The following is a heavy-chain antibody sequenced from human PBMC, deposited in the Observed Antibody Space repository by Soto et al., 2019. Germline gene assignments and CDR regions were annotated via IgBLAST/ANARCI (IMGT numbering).Heavy chain of an antibody. J-gene: IGHJ3*02. Sequence: LPLTCAVYGGSFSGYYWSWIRQPPGKGLEWIGEINHSGSTNYNPSLKSRVTISVDTSKNQFSLKLSSVTAADTAVYYCARGSLVGVAAAFAFDIWGQGTMVTVSS. D-gene: IGHD6-13*01. CDR1: GGSFSGYY. V-gene: IGHV4-34*01. CDR3: ARGSLVGVAAAFAFDI. CDR2: INHSGST.